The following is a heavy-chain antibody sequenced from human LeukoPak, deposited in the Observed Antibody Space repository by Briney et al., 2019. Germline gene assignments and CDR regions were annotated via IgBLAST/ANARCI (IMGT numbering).Heavy chain of an antibody. V-gene: IGHV3-7*01. CDR1: GFTFSSYG. Sequence: PGGSLRLSCAASGFTFSSYGMSWVRQAPGKGLEWVANIKQDESKKNYVDSVNGRFTISRDNAKNSLYLQMNSLRAEDTAMYYCARDLNLYSSGWYDAFDLWGQGTMVTVSS. D-gene: IGHD6-19*01. CDR3: ARDLNLYSSGWYDAFDL. J-gene: IGHJ3*01. CDR2: IKQDESKK.